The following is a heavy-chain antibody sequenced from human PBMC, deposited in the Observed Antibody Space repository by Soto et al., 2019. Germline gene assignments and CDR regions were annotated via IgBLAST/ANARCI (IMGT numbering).Heavy chain of an antibody. CDR3: VESRRRGLEPAPTFEY. D-gene: IGHD2-2*01. CDR2: ISSNGGST. J-gene: IGHJ4*03. V-gene: IGHV3-64D*08. Sequence: GGSLRLSCSASGFTFSSYAMHWVRQAPGKGLEYVSAISSNGGSTYYADSVKGRFTISRDTSKNTLYLQMSSLRAEDTAVYYCVESRRRGLEPAPTFEYLGQGNLVTVSS. CDR1: GFTFSSYA.